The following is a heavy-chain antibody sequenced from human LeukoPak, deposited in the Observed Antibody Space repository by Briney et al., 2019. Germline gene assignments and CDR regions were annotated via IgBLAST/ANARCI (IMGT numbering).Heavy chain of an antibody. CDR1: GYTFHSYG. CDR2: ISAYNGNT. J-gene: IGHJ4*02. CDR3: ARDVRTGTTKAFDY. Sequence: ASVKVSCKASGYTFHSYGISWVRQAPGQGLEWMGWISAYNGNTNYAQKLQGRVTMTTDTSTSTAYMELRSLRSDDTAVYYCARDVRTGTTKAFDYWGQGTLVTVSS. V-gene: IGHV1-18*01. D-gene: IGHD1-1*01.